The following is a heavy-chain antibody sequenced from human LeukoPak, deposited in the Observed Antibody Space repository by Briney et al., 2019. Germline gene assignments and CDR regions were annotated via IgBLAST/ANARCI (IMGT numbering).Heavy chain of an antibody. CDR2: ITSDGSGT. D-gene: IGHD1-26*01. J-gene: IGHJ4*02. CDR3: ARDSQVGDLDY. Sequence: GGSLRLSCAASGFTFSSHWMRWVRQAPGKGLVWVSHITSDGSGTNYADSVKGRFTISRDNAKHTLYLQMNSLRAEDTAMYYCARDSQVGDLDYWGQGTLVTVSS. CDR1: GFTFSSHW. V-gene: IGHV3-74*01.